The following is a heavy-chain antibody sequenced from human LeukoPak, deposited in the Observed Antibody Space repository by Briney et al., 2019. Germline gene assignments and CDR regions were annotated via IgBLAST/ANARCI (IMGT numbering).Heavy chain of an antibody. CDR1: GYSFATYW. Sequence: GESLKISCKGSGYSFATYWFGWVRQMPGKGLEWMGIIYTGDSDTKYSPSFQGQVTISVDKSISTAYLQWSSLKASDTAVYFCAMARNGNYYWYFDYWGQGTLVTVSS. J-gene: IGHJ4*02. D-gene: IGHD1-26*01. CDR2: IYTGDSDT. CDR3: AMARNGNYYWYFDY. V-gene: IGHV5-51*01.